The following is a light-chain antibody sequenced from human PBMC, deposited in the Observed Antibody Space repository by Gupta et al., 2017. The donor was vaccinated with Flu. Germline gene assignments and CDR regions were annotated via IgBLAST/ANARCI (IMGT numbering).Light chain of an antibody. J-gene: IGLJ1*01. CDR2: EVS. CDR1: RSDVGGYNY. CDR3: SSYTSSSTLDV. V-gene: IGLV2-14*01. Sequence: QSALTQPASVSGSPGQSITISCTVTRSDVGGYNYVSWYQQHPGKAPKLMIYEVSNRPSGVSNRFSGSKSGNTASLTISGLQAEDEADYYCSSYTSSSTLDVFGTGTKVTVL.